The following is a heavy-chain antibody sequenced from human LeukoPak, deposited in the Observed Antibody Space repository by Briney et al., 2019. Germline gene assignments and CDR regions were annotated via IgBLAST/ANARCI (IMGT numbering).Heavy chain of an antibody. CDR1: GFTFSNYA. D-gene: IGHD3-10*01. J-gene: IGHJ3*02. Sequence: GGSLRLSCAASGFTFSNYAMSWVRQAPGKGLEWVSGISGSGGSTYYADSVKGRFTISRDNSENTFYLQMNSLRAEDTAVYYCGKDWGYYYGSGSYAFDIWGQGTMVTVSS. CDR3: GKDWGYYYGSGSYAFDI. CDR2: ISGSGGST. V-gene: IGHV3-23*01.